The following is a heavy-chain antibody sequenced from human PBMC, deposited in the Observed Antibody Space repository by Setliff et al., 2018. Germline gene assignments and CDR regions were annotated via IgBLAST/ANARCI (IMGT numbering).Heavy chain of an antibody. CDR1: GYTLTELS. D-gene: IGHD1-26*01. J-gene: IGHJ4*02. CDR3: ATQPLQWELLGFVY. V-gene: IGHV1-24*01. Sequence: ASVKVSCKVSGYTLTELSMHWVRQAPGKGLEWMGGFDPEDGETIYAQKFQGRVTMTEDTSTDTAYMELSSLRSEDTAVYYCATQPLQWELLGFVYWGQGTLVTVSS. CDR2: FDPEDGET.